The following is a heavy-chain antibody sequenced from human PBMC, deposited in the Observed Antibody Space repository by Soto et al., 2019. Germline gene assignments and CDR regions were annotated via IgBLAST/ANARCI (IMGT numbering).Heavy chain of an antibody. Sequence: QVQLQESGPGLVKPSETLSLTCAVSGGSISSPNWWSWYRQPPGKGREWIGEMYPSGSSNRNPSLTSRVTISLDTSKNHFSLKLTSLTAADTAMYYCAREGFDHRTDYWGQGIPVTVSS. CDR1: GGSISSPNW. CDR3: AREGFDHRTDY. CDR2: MYPSGSS. J-gene: IGHJ4*02. V-gene: IGHV4-4*02.